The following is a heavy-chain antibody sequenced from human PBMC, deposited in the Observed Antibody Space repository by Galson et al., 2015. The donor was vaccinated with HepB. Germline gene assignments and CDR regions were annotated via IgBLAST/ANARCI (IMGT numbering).Heavy chain of an antibody. CDR3: AGWVVTASWDYFGVDV. V-gene: IGHV3-53*01. Sequence: SLRLSCAASGFTFNSYAMHWVRQAPGKGLEWVSTLHRDGRTDYADSVKGRFTISRDNSQNSLYLQMNSLRVDDTAVYYCAGWVVTASWDYFGVDVWGQGTTVTVSS. D-gene: IGHD2-21*02. J-gene: IGHJ6*02. CDR1: GFTFNSYA. CDR2: LHRDGRT.